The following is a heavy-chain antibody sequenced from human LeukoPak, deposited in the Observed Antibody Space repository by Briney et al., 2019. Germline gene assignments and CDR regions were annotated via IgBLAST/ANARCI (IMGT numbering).Heavy chain of an antibody. J-gene: IGHJ4*02. CDR1: GGSISSYY. D-gene: IGHD3-10*01. CDR2: IYTSGSA. Sequence: SETLSLTCTVSGGSISSYYWSWIRQPAGKGLEWIGRIYTSGSANYNPSLKSRVTMSVDTSKNQFSLKLSSVTAADTAVYYCARGQHYYGSWSPFDYWGQGTLVTVSS. CDR3: ARGQHYYGSWSPFDY. V-gene: IGHV4-4*07.